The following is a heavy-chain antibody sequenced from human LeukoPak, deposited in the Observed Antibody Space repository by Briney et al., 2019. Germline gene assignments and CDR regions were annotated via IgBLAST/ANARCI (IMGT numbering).Heavy chain of an antibody. CDR1: GYTFTTYY. CDR2: INPSGGST. V-gene: IGHV1-46*01. D-gene: IGHD1-26*01. Sequence: ASVKVSCKASGYTFTTYYIHWVRQAPGQGLEWMGIINPSGGSTSYAQKFQGRVTMTRDTSTSTVYMELSSLRSEDTAVYFCASLGSYSHYYYYGMDVWGQGTTVTVSS. J-gene: IGHJ6*02. CDR3: ASLGSYSHYYYYGMDV.